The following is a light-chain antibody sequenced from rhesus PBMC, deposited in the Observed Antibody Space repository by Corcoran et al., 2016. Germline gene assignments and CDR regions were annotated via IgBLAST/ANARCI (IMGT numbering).Light chain of an antibody. J-gene: IGKJ4*01. CDR2: GAL. V-gene: IGKV3-24*01. CDR3: LQHSNWPNAT. CDR1: QSVSSS. Sequence: EIVMTQSPATLSLSPGERATLSCRASQSVSSSLAWYQQKPGQAPRLLTYGALSRATGIPERFSGTGTGTDFPLTSSSLEPEDVAVYYWLQHSNWPNATFGGGTKVELK.